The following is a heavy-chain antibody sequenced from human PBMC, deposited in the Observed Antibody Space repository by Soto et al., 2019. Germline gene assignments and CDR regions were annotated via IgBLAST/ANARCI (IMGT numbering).Heavy chain of an antibody. J-gene: IGHJ4*02. Sequence: ASVKVSCKVSGYTLTELSMHWVRQAPGKGLEWMGGFDPEDGETIYAQKFQGRVTITADESTSTAYMELSSLRSEDTAVYYCARGWGVTMATPTFRPFDYWGQGTLVTVSS. CDR1: GYTLTELS. CDR3: ARGWGVTMATPTFRPFDY. V-gene: IGHV1-24*01. D-gene: IGHD3-10*01. CDR2: FDPEDGET.